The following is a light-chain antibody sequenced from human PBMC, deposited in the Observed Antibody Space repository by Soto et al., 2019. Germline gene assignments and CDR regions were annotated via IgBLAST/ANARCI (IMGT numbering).Light chain of an antibody. J-gene: IGLJ1*01. V-gene: IGLV1-44*01. Sequence: QSVLTQPPSASGTPGQRVTISCSGGSSNIGTNAVNWYQQLPGTAPQLLIYNNNQRPSGVPDRFSGSKSGTSASLAISGLQSEEEADYYCAAWDDSLNGYVFGTGTQLTVL. CDR3: AAWDDSLNGYV. CDR2: NNN. CDR1: SSNIGTNA.